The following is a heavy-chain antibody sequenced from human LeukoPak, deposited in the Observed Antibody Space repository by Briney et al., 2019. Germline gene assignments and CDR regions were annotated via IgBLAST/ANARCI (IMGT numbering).Heavy chain of an antibody. Sequence: PGGSLRLSCAASGLTFSIYAMSWVRQAPGKGLEWVSAISGSGGSTYYADSVKGRFTISRDNSKNTLYLQMNSLRAEDTAVYYCAKNHYPIAAAAPFDYWGQGTLVTVSS. CDR1: GLTFSIYA. D-gene: IGHD6-13*01. CDR3: AKNHYPIAAAAPFDY. J-gene: IGHJ4*02. V-gene: IGHV3-23*01. CDR2: ISGSGGST.